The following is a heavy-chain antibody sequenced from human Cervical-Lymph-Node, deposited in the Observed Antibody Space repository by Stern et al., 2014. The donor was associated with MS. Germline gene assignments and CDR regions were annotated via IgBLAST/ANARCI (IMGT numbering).Heavy chain of an antibody. D-gene: IGHD3-10*01. CDR2: IIPVFGTT. CDR3: ARGDTGSYYAFDI. Sequence: QVQLVQSGAEVRRPGSSVKVSCKASGRYFNNYAISWVRQAPGQGLEWMGGIIPVFGTTNYAQKFQDRVTIIADTSTSTAYMELSSLRSEDTAVYYCARGDTGSYYAFDIWGQGTMVTVSS. J-gene: IGHJ3*02. V-gene: IGHV1-69*06. CDR1: GRYFNNYA.